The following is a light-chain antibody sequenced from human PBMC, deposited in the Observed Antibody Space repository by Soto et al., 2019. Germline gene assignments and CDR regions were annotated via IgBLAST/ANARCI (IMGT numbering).Light chain of an antibody. CDR3: QQYNDYSRT. J-gene: IGKJ1*01. V-gene: IGKV1-5*03. CDR1: QSISTW. Sequence: DIQMTQSPSTLSASVGDRVTITCRASQSISTWLAWYQQKPGKAPKLLIYKAFSLESGVPSRFSGSGSGTEFTLTISTLQPDDFATYYGQQYNDYSRTFGQGTKVEIK. CDR2: KAF.